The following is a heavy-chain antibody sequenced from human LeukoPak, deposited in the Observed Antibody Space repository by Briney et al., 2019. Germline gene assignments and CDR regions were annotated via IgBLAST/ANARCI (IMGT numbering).Heavy chain of an antibody. J-gene: IGHJ6*02. V-gene: IGHV1-18*01. CDR1: GYTFTSYG. CDR2: ISAYNGNT. D-gene: IGHD3-3*01. CDR3: ARDDFWSGYSQNYYYGMDV. Sequence: ASVKVSCKASGYTFTSYGISWVRQAPGQGLEWMGWISAYNGNTNYAQKLQGRVTMTTDTSTSTAYMELRSLRSDDTAVYYCARDDFWSGYSQNYYYGMDVWGQGTTATVSS.